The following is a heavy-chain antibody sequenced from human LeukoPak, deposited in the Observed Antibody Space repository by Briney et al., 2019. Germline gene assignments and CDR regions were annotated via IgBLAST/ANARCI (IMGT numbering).Heavy chain of an antibody. CDR2: IYYSGSS. Sequence: SETLSLTCTVPGGSISSSAYYWGWIRQPPGKGLEWIGSIYYSGSSYYNPSLKSRVTMLVDTSKNQFSLKLTAVTAADTAVYYCARETPGAGHFDYWGQGSLVTVSS. V-gene: IGHV4-39*07. J-gene: IGHJ4*02. CDR1: GGSISSSAYY. CDR3: ARETPGAGHFDY. D-gene: IGHD7-27*01.